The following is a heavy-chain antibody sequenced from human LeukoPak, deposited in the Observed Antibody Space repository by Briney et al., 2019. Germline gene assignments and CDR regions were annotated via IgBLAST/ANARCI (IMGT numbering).Heavy chain of an antibody. Sequence: PSETLSLTCAVYGGSFSGYYWSWIRQPPGKGLEWIGEINHSGSTNYNPSLKSRVTISVDTSENQFSLKLSSVTAADTAVYYCARAGLNGDVDYWGQGTLVTVSS. J-gene: IGHJ4*02. CDR1: GGSFSGYY. V-gene: IGHV4-34*01. D-gene: IGHD4-17*01. CDR2: INHSGST. CDR3: ARAGLNGDVDY.